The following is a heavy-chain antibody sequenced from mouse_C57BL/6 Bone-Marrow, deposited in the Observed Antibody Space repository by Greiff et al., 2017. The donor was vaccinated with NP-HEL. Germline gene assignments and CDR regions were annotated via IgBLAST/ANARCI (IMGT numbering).Heavy chain of an antibody. V-gene: IGHV1-82*01. CDR1: GYAFSSSW. CDR3: ARLYYGNYETAYAMDY. D-gene: IGHD2-1*01. Sequence: VQLQQSGPELVKPGASVKISCKASGYAFSSSWMNWVKQRPGKGLEWIGRIYPGDGDTNYNGKFKGKATLTADKSSSTAYMQLSSLTSEDSAVYFCARLYYGNYETAYAMDYWGQGTSVTVSS. J-gene: IGHJ4*01. CDR2: IYPGDGDT.